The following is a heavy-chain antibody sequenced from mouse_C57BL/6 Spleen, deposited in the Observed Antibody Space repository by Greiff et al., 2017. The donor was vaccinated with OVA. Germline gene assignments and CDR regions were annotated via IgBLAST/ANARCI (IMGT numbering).Heavy chain of an antibody. CDR3: ARTRTDYWYIDD. CDR2: IYPGSGST. V-gene: IGHV1-55*01. J-gene: IGHJ1*03. CDR1: GYTFTSYW. Sequence: QVQLQQSGAELVKPGASVKMSCKASGYTFTSYWMNWVKQRPGQGLEWIGDIYPGSGSTNYNEKFKSKATLTVDTSSSTAYMQLSSLTSEDSAVYYCARTRTDYWYIDDWGTGTTVTVSS. D-gene: IGHD3-3*01.